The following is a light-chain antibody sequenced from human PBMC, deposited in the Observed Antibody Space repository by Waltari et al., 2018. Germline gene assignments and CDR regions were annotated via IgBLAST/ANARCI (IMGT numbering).Light chain of an antibody. J-gene: IGLJ1*01. Sequence: SYVVTQPPSVSVAPGETATIPCGGDNIGTYSVHWYQPKAGQAPVLVIFYDRDRPSGIPAGLSGSNSGNTATLTISRVEAGDEARYYCHVWHPHVDPGVFGTGTEVTVL. CDR2: YDR. CDR3: HVWHPHVDPGV. CDR1: NIGTYS. V-gene: IGLV3-21*04.